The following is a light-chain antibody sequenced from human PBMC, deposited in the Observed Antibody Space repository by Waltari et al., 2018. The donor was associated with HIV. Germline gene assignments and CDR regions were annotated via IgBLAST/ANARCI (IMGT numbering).Light chain of an antibody. V-gene: IGLV2-23*02. Sequence: QSALTQPASVSGSPGQSITMSCTGTSSDVGRYDLVSWYQHFPGKAPKLIIFEVTQRPSGSSTRVSGSKAGSTASLTISGLQAEDEADYFCCSYAGPHPLVFGGGTKLTVL. J-gene: IGLJ2*01. CDR2: EVT. CDR3: CSYAGPHPLV. CDR1: SSDVGRYDL.